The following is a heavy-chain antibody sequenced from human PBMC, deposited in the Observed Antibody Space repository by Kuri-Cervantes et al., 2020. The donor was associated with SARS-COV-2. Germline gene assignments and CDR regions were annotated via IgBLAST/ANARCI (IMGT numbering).Heavy chain of an antibody. CDR1: GFSLSTSGMR. J-gene: IGHJ5*02. CDR3: ARIPDIVVVPAAIPWFDP. CDR2: IFSNDEK. D-gene: IGHD2-2*02. Sequence: SGPTLVKPTQTLTLTCTFSGFSLSTSGMRVSWIRQPPGKALEWLAHIFSNDEKSYSTSLKSRLTISKDTSKSQVVLTMTNMDPVDTATYHCARIPDIVVVPAAIPWFDPWGQGTLVTVSS. V-gene: IGHV2-26*01.